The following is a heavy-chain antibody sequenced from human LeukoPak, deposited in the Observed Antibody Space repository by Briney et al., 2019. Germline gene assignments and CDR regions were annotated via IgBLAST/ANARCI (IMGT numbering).Heavy chain of an antibody. Sequence: SETLSLTCTVSGGSVSRSTYFWGWIRQPPGMGLEWIGNVYYRGSTYYNPSLKSRVTISVDKSKNQFSLKLSSVTAADTAVYYCARDLAYYDILTGYFDAFDTWGQGTMVTVSS. CDR1: GGSVSRSTYF. CDR2: VYYRGST. CDR3: ARDLAYYDILTGYFDAFDT. J-gene: IGHJ3*02. V-gene: IGHV4-39*07. D-gene: IGHD3-9*01.